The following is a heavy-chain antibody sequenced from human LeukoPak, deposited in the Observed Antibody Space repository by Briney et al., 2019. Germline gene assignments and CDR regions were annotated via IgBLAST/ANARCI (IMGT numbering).Heavy chain of an antibody. CDR3: ARLNTMIRGVMTFDY. Sequence: PSETLSLTCTVSGGSIRSSSHYWGWIRQPPGKGLEWIGTIYYTGSMYYNPSLKSRVTMPVDTSKNQFSLKLSSVTAADTAVYYCARLNTMIRGVMTFDYWGQGTLVTVSS. D-gene: IGHD3-10*01. CDR1: GGSIRSSSHY. J-gene: IGHJ4*02. V-gene: IGHV4-39*01. CDR2: IYYTGSM.